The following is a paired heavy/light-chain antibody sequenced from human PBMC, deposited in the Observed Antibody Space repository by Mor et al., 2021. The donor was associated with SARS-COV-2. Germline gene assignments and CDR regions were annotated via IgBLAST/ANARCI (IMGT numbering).Heavy chain of an antibody. Sequence: EVQLVESGGGLVKPGGSLRLSCAASGFTFSSSSMNWVRQAPGKGLQWVSSISSRSGYIYYADSLKGRFTISRDDAKNSLYLQMNSLRADDTAVYYCATNRGYSYADLDHWGQGTLVIVSS. D-gene: IGHD5-18*01. J-gene: IGHJ4*02. CDR1: GFTFSSSS. CDR3: ATNRGYSYADLDH. CDR2: ISSRSGYI. V-gene: IGHV3-21*01.
Light chain of an antibody. CDR1: SSNLGSNN. CDR2: SNN. V-gene: IGLV1-44*01. Sequence: QSVLTQPPSASGTPGQRVTISCSGNSSNLGSNNVNWYQHLPGTAPKLLIYSNNQRPSGVPDRFSGSKSDTSASLAISGLQSEDEADYYCATWDDSLNGVIFGGGTKLTVL. CDR3: ATWDDSLNGVI. J-gene: IGLJ2*01.